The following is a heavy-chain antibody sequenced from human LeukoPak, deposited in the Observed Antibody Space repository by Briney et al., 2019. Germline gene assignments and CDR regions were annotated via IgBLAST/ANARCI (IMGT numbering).Heavy chain of an antibody. CDR1: GYSFTSYW. Sequence: GESLKISCKGSGYSFTSYWIGWVRQMLGKGLEWMGIIYPGDSDTRYSPSFQGQVTISADKSISTAYLQWSSLKASDTAMYYCARNLGRDFWSGYYYYWGQGTLVTVSS. V-gene: IGHV5-51*01. CDR3: ARNLGRDFWSGYYYY. CDR2: IYPGDSDT. D-gene: IGHD3-3*01. J-gene: IGHJ4*02.